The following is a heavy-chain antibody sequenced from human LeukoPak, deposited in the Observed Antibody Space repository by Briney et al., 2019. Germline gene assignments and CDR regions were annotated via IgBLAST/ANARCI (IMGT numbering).Heavy chain of an antibody. CDR2: IYYSGST. CDR3: ARNYDSSGYYVDY. D-gene: IGHD3-22*01. Sequence: SETLSLTCTVSGDSISSSSYYWGWIRQPPGKGLEWIGSIYYSGSTYYNPSLKSRVTISVDTSKNQFSLKLSSVTAADTAVYYCARNYDSSGYYVDYWGQGTLVTVSS. CDR1: GDSISSSSYY. V-gene: IGHV4-39*07. J-gene: IGHJ4*02.